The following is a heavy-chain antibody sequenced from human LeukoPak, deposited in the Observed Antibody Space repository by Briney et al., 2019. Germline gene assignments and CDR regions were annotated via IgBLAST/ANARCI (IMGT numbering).Heavy chain of an antibody. D-gene: IGHD5-18*01. CDR2: LNPQTGDT. CDR3: ARAKRGYSYGYYHYFDY. CDR1: GYAFSAYY. V-gene: IGHV1-2*02. Sequence: ASVKVSCKASGYAFSAYYMHWVRQAPGQGLEWMGWLNPQTGDTHFAQKFQGRVTFTRDTSISTAYMAMSRLRSDDTAVYYCARAKRGYSYGYYHYFDYWGQGTLVTVSS. J-gene: IGHJ4*02.